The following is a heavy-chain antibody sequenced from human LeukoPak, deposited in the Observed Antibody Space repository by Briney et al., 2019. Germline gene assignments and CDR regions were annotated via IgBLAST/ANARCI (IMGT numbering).Heavy chain of an antibody. V-gene: IGHV3-7*01. D-gene: IGHD2-2*01. J-gene: IGHJ3*02. CDR2: TNRDGSEK. Sequence: GGSLRLSCAASGFTFSTHFMGWVRQAPGKGLEWVANTNRDGSEKYYVDSVRGRVTISRDNATNFLYLQLNSLRVDDTAVYYCARDSASCRGCAFDIWGQGTVVTVSS. CDR1: GFTFSTHF. CDR3: ARDSASCRGCAFDI.